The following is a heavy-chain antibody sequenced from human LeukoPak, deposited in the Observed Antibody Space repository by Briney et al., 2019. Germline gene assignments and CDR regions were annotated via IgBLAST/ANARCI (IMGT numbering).Heavy chain of an antibody. CDR3: AKRSHPRESYYFDY. V-gene: IGHV3-23*01. CDR1: GFTFSSYA. J-gene: IGHJ4*02. CDR2: ISVGSGSGST. Sequence: GGSLRLSCAASGFTFSSYAMTWVRQAPGKGLEWVSSISVGSGSGSTYYADSVKGRFTISRDNSKNTLYLQMNSLRAEDTAVYYCAKRSHPRESYYFDYWGQGTLVTVSS.